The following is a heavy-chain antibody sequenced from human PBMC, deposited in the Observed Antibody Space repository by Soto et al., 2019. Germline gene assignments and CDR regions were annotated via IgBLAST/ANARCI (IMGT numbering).Heavy chain of an antibody. V-gene: IGHV4-31*03. D-gene: IGHD2-15*01. J-gene: IGHJ5*02. CDR1: GGSISSGGFY. Sequence: QVQLQESGPGLVKPSQTLSLTCTVSGGSISSGGFYWSWIRQHPGRGLEWLGYIFDSGSIYYNPSLKSRLSISIDTSKNQFSVRVDSVTAADTAVYYCARGEGVAASSRWLDPWGPGTLVTVSS. CDR3: ARGEGVAASSRWLDP. CDR2: IFDSGSI.